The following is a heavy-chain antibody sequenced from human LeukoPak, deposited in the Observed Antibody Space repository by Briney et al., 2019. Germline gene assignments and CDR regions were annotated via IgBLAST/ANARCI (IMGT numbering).Heavy chain of an antibody. D-gene: IGHD3-16*02. CDR1: GLTVSSNY. CDR3: AKEGPVIPRVY. CDR2: IYSGGST. V-gene: IGHV3-66*01. Sequence: PGGSLRLSCAASGLTVSSNYMSWVRQAPGEGLEWVSVIYSGGSTYYADSVKGRFTISRDNSKNTLYLQMNSLRAEDTPVYYCAKEGPVIPRVYWGQGTLVTVSS. J-gene: IGHJ4*02.